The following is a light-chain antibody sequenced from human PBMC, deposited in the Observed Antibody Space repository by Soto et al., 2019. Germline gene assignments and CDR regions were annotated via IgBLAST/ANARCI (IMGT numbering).Light chain of an antibody. CDR1: QGIRND. V-gene: IGKV1-6*01. Sequence: AIQMTQSPSSLSASVGDRVTISCRARQGIRNDLVWYQQKPGKAPKLLIYAASSLQSGVPSRFSGSGSCTDFTLTISSLQPEDFAIYYCLQDYSYPYTFGQGTKLEIK. CDR3: LQDYSYPYT. CDR2: AAS. J-gene: IGKJ2*01.